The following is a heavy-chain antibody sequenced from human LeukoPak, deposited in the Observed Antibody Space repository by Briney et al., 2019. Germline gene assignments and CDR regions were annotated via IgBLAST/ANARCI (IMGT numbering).Heavy chain of an antibody. V-gene: IGHV4-4*07. CDR3: ARGVRVTTVAFDI. CDR2: IYTSGST. Sequence: SETLSLTCTVSGGSLSSYYWNWIRQPAGKGLEWIGRIYTSGSTNYNPSLKSRVTMSVDTSKNQFSLKLSSVTAADTAVYYCARGVRVTTVAFDIWGQGTMVTVSS. J-gene: IGHJ3*02. D-gene: IGHD4-17*01. CDR1: GGSLSSYY.